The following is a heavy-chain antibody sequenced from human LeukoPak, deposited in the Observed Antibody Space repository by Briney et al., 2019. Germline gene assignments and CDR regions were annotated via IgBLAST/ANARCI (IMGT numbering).Heavy chain of an antibody. V-gene: IGHV3-48*03. D-gene: IGHD3-10*02. Sequence: GGSLGLSCAASGFTFSSYEMNWVRQAPGKGLEWVSYISSSGSTIYYADSVKGRFTISRDNAKNSLYLLMNSLRAEDTAVYYCAELGITMIGGVWGKGTTVTISS. J-gene: IGHJ6*04. CDR2: ISSSGSTI. CDR1: GFTFSSYE. CDR3: AELGITMIGGV.